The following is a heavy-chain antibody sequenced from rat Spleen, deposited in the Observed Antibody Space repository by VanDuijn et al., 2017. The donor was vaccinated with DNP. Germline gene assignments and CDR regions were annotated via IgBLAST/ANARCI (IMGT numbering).Heavy chain of an antibody. CDR3: TSNPHIRTAAPFDY. Sequence: EVQLVESGGGPVQPGRSLKLSCVASGFIFSNYWMTWIRQAPGKGLEWVASISPSGGSTYYRDSVKGRFTISRDNAKSTLYLQVNSLRSEDTATYYCTSNPHIRTAAPFDYWGQGVMVTVSS. CDR1: GFIFSNYW. D-gene: IGHD3-8*01. CDR2: ISPSGGST. J-gene: IGHJ2*01. V-gene: IGHV5-31*01.